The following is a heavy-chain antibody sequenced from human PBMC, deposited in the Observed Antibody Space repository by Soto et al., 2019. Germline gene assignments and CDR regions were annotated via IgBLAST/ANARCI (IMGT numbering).Heavy chain of an antibody. CDR3: ARSYGSGSRPFAY. CDR1: GGTFSSYT. V-gene: IGHV1-69*02. D-gene: IGHD3-10*01. Sequence: QVQLVQSGAEVKNPGSSVRVSCKASGGTFSSYTLNWVRQAPGQGLEWMGRIIPILSMSTYAQKFQGRVSIIADKSTTTAYMTRSSLRSDDTAIYYCARSYGSGSRPFAYWGQGTLVTVSS. J-gene: IGHJ4*02. CDR2: IIPILSMS.